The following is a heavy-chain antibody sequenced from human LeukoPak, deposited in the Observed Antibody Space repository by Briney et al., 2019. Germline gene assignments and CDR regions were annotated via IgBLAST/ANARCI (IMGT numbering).Heavy chain of an antibody. CDR2: ISAYNGNT. D-gene: IGHD3-22*01. CDR1: GYTLTELS. CDR3: ARDSKYYYDSSGYPL. V-gene: IGHV1-18*01. Sequence: ASVKVPCKVSGYTLTELSMHWVRQAPGQGLEWMGWISAYNGNTNYAQKLQGRVTMTTDTSTSTAYMELRSLRSDDTAVYYCARDSKYYYDSSGYPLWGQGTLVTVSS. J-gene: IGHJ4*02.